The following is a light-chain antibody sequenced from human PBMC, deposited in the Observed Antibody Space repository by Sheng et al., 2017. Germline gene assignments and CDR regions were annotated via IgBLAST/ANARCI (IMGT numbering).Light chain of an antibody. Sequence: LVLTQSPGTLSLSPGERASLSCRASQSVSSSYLAWYQQKLGQAPRVLIYGTSTRATGVSARFSGSGSGTDFTLTISSLRSEDFAVYYCLQHRGWPGTFGQGTKVEI. V-gene: IGKV3-20*01. CDR2: GTS. CDR1: QSVSSSY. CDR3: LQHRGWPGT. J-gene: IGKJ1*01.